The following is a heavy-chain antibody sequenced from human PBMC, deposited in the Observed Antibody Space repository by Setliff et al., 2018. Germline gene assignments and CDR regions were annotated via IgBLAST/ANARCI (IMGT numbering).Heavy chain of an antibody. CDR3: AKALTTVRGGPFDY. J-gene: IGHJ4*02. V-gene: IGHV3-23*01. CDR1: GFPFIIDA. Sequence: LSLSCEASGFPFIIDAMTWIRQTPGKGLEWVSTISNTGGTTYYADSVKGRFTISRDNSKNTLYLQMNSLRAEDTAVYYCAKALTTVRGGPFDYWGQGTLVTVSS. CDR2: ISNTGGTT. D-gene: IGHD3-10*01.